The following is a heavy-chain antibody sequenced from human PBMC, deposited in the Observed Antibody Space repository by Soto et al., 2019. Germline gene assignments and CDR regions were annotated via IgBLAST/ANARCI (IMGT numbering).Heavy chain of an antibody. J-gene: IGHJ4*02. CDR1: GFSFSTYG. V-gene: IGHV3-30*18. Sequence: QVHLVESGGGVVQPGRSLSLSCAASGFSFSTYGMHWVRQAPGKGLEWVAFISNDGSNKYYADSVKGRFTISRDNSKNTLYLQMNSLRAEDTAVYYCGKGFGNYWAFDYWGQGTLVTVSS. D-gene: IGHD1-26*01. CDR3: GKGFGNYWAFDY. CDR2: ISNDGSNK.